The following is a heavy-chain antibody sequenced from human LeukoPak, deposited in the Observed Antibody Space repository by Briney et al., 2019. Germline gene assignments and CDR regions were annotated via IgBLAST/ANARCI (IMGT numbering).Heavy chain of an antibody. V-gene: IGHV3-33*01. CDR2: IWYDGSNK. CDR1: GFTFSSYG. Sequence: GGSLRLSCAASGFTFSSYGMHWVRQAPGKGLEWVAVIWYDGSNKYYADSVKGRFTISRDNSKNTLYLQMYSLRAEDTAVYYCAREENCSGGSCYPNNWFDPWGQGTLVTVSS. J-gene: IGHJ5*02. CDR3: AREENCSGGSCYPNNWFDP. D-gene: IGHD2-15*01.